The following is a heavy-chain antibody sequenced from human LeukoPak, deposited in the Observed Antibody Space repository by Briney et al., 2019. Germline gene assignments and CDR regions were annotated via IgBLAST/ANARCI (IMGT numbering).Heavy chain of an antibody. CDR3: AKDTNAAIYYFDY. D-gene: IGHD4/OR15-4a*01. V-gene: IGHV3-9*01. Sequence: PGGFLRLSCAASGFTFDDYAMHWVRQAPGKGLEWVSGISWNSGSIGYADSVKGRFTISRDNAKNSLYLQMNSLRAEDTALYYCAKDTNAAIYYFDYWGQGTLVTVSS. CDR1: GFTFDDYA. CDR2: ISWNSGSI. J-gene: IGHJ4*02.